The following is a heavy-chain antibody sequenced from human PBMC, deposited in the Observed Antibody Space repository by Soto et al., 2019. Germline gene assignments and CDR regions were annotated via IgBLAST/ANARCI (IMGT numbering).Heavy chain of an antibody. CDR3: ARGIAAAGIFDY. CDR1: GFTFSSYD. Sequence: GGSLRLSCAASGFTFSSYDMHWVRQATGKGLEWVSAIGTAGDPYYTGSVKGRFTISRENAKNSLYLQMNSLRAGDTAVYYCARGIAAAGIFDYWGQGTLVTVSS. V-gene: IGHV3-13*05. CDR2: IGTAGDP. J-gene: IGHJ4*02. D-gene: IGHD6-13*01.